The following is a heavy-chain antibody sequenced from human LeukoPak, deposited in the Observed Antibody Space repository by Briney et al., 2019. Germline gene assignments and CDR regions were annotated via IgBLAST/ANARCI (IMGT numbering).Heavy chain of an antibody. CDR1: GFTFSSYA. V-gene: IGHV3-30*04. CDR2: ISYDGSNK. D-gene: IGHD2-8*01. Sequence: GGTLRLSCAASGFTFSSYAMHWVRQAPGKGLEWVAVISYDGSNKYYADSVKGRFTISRDNSKNTLYLQMNSLRAEDTAVYYCARGGLMVYADAFDIWGQGTMVTVSS. J-gene: IGHJ3*02. CDR3: ARGGLMVYADAFDI.